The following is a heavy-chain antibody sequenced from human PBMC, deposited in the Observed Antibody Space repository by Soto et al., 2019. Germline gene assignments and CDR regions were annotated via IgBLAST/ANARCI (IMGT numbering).Heavy chain of an antibody. CDR1: GYTFTSYY. CDR3: AKGRSAITKYYFDY. CDR2: INPSGGST. J-gene: IGHJ4*02. Sequence: QVQLVQSGAEVKKPGASVKVSCKASGYTFTSYYMHWVRQAPGQGLEWMGIINPSGGSTRYAQKFQGRVTITRDTSTSTVYMELSRLRSEDTAVYYCAKGRSAITKYYFDYWGQGTLVTVSS. D-gene: IGHD2-2*01. V-gene: IGHV1-46*01.